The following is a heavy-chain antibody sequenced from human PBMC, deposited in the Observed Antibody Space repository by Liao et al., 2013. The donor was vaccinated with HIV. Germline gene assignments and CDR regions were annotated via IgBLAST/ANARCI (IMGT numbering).Heavy chain of an antibody. CDR3: ARVQFYYDTSGYYTLDGFVY. V-gene: IGHV4-30-2*01. CDR2: MYHNGSS. Sequence: QLQLQESGSGLVKPSQTLSLTCAVSGGSISSGGHSWSWIRQPPGKGLEWIGYMYHNGSSYHRPSLRSRVTISVDWSKNQFSLKLSSVTAADTAVYYCARVQFYYDTSGYYTLDGFVYLGPTGQWSPSLQ. J-gene: IGHJ3*02. CDR1: GGSISSGGHS. D-gene: IGHD3-22*01.